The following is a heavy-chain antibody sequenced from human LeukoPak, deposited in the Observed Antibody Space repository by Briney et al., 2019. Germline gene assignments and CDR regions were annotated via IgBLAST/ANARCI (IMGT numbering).Heavy chain of an antibody. Sequence: SETLSLTCAVYGGSSSGYYWSWIRQPPGKGLEWIGEINHSGSTNYNPSLKSRVTISVDTSKSQFSLKLSSVTAADTAVYYCARTSGWFYYFDYWGQGTLVTVSS. CDR3: ARTSGWFYYFDY. CDR2: INHSGST. V-gene: IGHV4-34*01. J-gene: IGHJ4*02. CDR1: GGSSSGYY. D-gene: IGHD6-19*01.